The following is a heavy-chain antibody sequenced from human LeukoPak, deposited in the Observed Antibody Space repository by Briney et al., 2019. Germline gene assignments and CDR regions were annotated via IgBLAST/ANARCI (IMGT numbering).Heavy chain of an antibody. CDR2: IYYGGST. J-gene: IGHJ5*02. CDR3: ARARCYDSSGPSFDP. D-gene: IGHD3-22*01. CDR1: GASICSYY. V-gene: IGHV4-59*01. Sequence: SETLSLTCTVSGASICSYYWSWIRQPPGKGLEWIGYIYYGGSTNYNPSLKSRVTMSVDTSKNQFSLKLSSVTAADTAVYYCARARCYDSSGPSFDPWGQGTLVTVSS.